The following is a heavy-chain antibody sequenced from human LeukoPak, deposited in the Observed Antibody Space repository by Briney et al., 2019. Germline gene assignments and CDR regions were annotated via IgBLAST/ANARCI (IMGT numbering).Heavy chain of an antibody. CDR2: IYYSGST. CDR3: AGAIVVVPAARGAFDI. Sequence: SETLSLTCTVSGGSISSGDYYWSWIRQPPGKGLEWIGYIYYSGSTYYNPSLKSRVTISVDTSKNQFSLKLSSVTAADTAVYYCAGAIVVVPAARGAFDIWGQGTMVTVSS. D-gene: IGHD2-2*01. J-gene: IGHJ3*02. CDR1: GGSISSGDYY. V-gene: IGHV4-30-4*01.